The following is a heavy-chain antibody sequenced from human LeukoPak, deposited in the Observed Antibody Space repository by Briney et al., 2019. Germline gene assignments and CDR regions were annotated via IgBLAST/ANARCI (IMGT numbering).Heavy chain of an antibody. V-gene: IGHV5-51*01. CDR1: GYSFTTFR. CDR3: ARHNFGLDV. CDR2: VYPGDPDT. Sequence: GESLKISCKGSGYSFTTFRIAWVRQMPGKGLGWMGLVYPGDPDTRYSPSFQGQVTLSTDTSINTAYLQWSSLKASDSAVYYCARHNFGLDVWGQGTTVIVSS. J-gene: IGHJ6*02.